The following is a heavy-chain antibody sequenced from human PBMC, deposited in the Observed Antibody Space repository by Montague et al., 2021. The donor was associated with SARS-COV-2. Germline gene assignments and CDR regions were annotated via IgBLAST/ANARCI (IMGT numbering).Heavy chain of an antibody. Sequence: SETLPLTCTVTGGSISSYYWSWIRQPAGKGLEWIGRLYTSGSTNYNPSLKSRVTISVDTSKNQFSLKLSSVTAADTAAYYCARERGPYYFDSSGYHNAFVIWGQGTMVTVSS. CDR1: GGSISSYY. J-gene: IGHJ3*02. CDR2: LYTSGST. V-gene: IGHV4-4*07. D-gene: IGHD3-22*01. CDR3: ARERGPYYFDSSGYHNAFVI.